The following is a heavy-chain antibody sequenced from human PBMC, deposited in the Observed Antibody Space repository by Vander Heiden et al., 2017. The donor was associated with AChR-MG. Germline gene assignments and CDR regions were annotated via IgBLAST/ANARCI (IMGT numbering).Heavy chain of an antibody. D-gene: IGHD4-17*01. CDR3: AKSYGDLGVYYYYYYMDV. CDR1: GFTFSGYA. V-gene: IGHV3-23*01. J-gene: IGHJ6*03. CDR2: ISGSGGNT. Sequence: EVQLLESGGGLVQPGGSLRLSCAASGFTFSGYAMSCVRQAPGKGLEWVSAISGSGGNTYYADSVKGRVTISRDNSKNTLYLQMNSLRAEDTAVYYCAKSYGDLGVYYYYYYMDVWGKGTTVTVSS.